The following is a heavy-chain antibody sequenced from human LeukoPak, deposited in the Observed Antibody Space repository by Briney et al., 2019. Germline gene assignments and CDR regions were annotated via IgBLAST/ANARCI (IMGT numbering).Heavy chain of an antibody. CDR1: GGSISSYY. CDR3: ARRDDFWSGYVY. D-gene: IGHD3-3*01. J-gene: IGHJ4*02. V-gene: IGHV4-59*12. CDR2: IYYSGST. Sequence: SETLSLTCTVSGGSISSYYWSWIRQPPGKGLEWIGYIYYSGSTNYNPSLKSRVTMSVDTSKNQFSLKLSSVTAADTAVYYCARRDDFWSGYVYWGQGTLVTVSS.